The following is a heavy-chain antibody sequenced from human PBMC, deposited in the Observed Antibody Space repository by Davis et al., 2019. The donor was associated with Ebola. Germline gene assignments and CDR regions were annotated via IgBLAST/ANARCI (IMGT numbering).Heavy chain of an antibody. CDR3: ARGEGPMTSVTFEF. CDR1: GFTFSSYG. J-gene: IGHJ4*02. CDR2: IWYDGSNK. V-gene: IGHV3-33*01. D-gene: IGHD4-17*01. Sequence: GGSLRLSCAASGFTFSSYGMHWVRQAPGKGLEWVAVIWYDGSNKYYADSVKGRFTISRDNSKYTLYLQMNSLRPEDTGVYYCARGEGPMTSVTFEFWGQGTLVTVSS.